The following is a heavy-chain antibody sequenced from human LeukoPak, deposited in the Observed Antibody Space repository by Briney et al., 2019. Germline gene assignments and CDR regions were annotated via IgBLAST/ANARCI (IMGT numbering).Heavy chain of an antibody. CDR2: FSSSSSTI. J-gene: IGHJ4*02. CDR1: VFTFSTYS. V-gene: IGHV3-48*02. CDR3: ARPRPNSYDSSGFYSWLDY. D-gene: IGHD3-22*01. Sequence: GGSLRLSCAPSVFTFSTYSMNCVRQAPGQGGEWVSYFSSSSSTINYADSVKGRFTISRDNAKNSLYLQMNSLRDEDTAVYYCARPRPNSYDSSGFYSWLDYWGQGTLVTVSS.